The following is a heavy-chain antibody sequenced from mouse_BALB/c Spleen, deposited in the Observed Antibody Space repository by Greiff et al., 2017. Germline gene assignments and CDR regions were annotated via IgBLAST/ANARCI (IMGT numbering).Heavy chain of an antibody. D-gene: IGHD2-1*01. Sequence: EVHLVESGGGLVKPGGSLKLSCAASGFAFSSYDMSWVRQTPEKRLEWVAYISSGGGSTYYPDTVKGRFTISRDNAKNTLYLQMSSLKSEDTAMYYCARHGNYYWGQGTTLTVSS. CDR3: ARHGNYY. CDR1: GFAFSSYD. CDR2: ISSGGGST. J-gene: IGHJ2*01. V-gene: IGHV5-12-1*01.